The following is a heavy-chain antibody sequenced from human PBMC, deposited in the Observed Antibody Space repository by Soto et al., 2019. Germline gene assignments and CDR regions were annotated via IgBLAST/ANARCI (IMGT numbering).Heavy chain of an antibody. CDR1: GLTLSSNA. Sequence: PGGSLRLSCAASGLTLSSNAMSWVRQAPGKGLEWVSAISGSGGRTYYADSVKGRFTISRDNSKNTVYLRMNGLKADDSAVYYCARSESPLKVISFFDSWGQGALVTVSS. V-gene: IGHV3-23*01. J-gene: IGHJ4*02. CDR2: ISGSGGRT. D-gene: IGHD3-22*01. CDR3: ARSESPLKVISFFDS.